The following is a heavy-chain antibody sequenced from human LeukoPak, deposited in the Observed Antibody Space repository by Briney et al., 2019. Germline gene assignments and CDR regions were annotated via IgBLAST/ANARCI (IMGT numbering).Heavy chain of an antibody. D-gene: IGHD3-10*01. Sequence: PGGSLTLSCAASRFTCSSYSMNWVRQAPGKGLEWVSSISSSSSYIYYTDSVKGRCTISRDNAKNSLYVQVNSLRVEETAVYYCARAVRGGAFDIWGQGTMVTLSS. CDR1: RFTCSSYS. V-gene: IGHV3-21*01. CDR2: ISSSSSYI. J-gene: IGHJ3*02. CDR3: ARAVRGGAFDI.